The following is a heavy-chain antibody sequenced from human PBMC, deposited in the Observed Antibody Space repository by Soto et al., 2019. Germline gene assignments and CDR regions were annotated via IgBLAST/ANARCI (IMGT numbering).Heavy chain of an antibody. D-gene: IGHD3-3*01. Sequence: PGGSLRLSCAASGFTFSSYSMNWVRQAPGKGLEWVSSISSSSSYTYYADSVKGRFTISRDNAKNSLYLQMNSLRAEDTAVYYCAKDPTSEDYDFWSGYPFYYYYGMDVWGRGTTVTVSS. V-gene: IGHV3-21*04. J-gene: IGHJ6*02. CDR2: ISSSSSYT. CDR3: AKDPTSEDYDFWSGYPFYYYYGMDV. CDR1: GFTFSSYS.